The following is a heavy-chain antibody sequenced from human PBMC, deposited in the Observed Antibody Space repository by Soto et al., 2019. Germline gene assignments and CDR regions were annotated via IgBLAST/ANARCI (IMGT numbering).Heavy chain of an antibody. CDR1: GFTFSSSA. V-gene: IGHV1-58*01. CDR2: IDVGSGNA. J-gene: IGHJ4*02. D-gene: IGHD3-22*01. Sequence: ASVKVSCKTSGFTFSSSAVHWVRQARGHRLQWIGWIDVGSGNANYAQMLQERIGISRDMSTSTAYMELSSLRAEDTAVYYCAKNPGYYYDSTGYHFDYWGQGTLVTVSS. CDR3: AKNPGYYYDSTGYHFDY.